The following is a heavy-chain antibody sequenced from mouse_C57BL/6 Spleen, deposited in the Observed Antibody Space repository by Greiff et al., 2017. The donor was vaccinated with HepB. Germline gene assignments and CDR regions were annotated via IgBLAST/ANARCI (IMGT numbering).Heavy chain of an antibody. CDR3: TRAITTVVATPWYFDV. J-gene: IGHJ1*03. Sequence: VQLQQSGAELVRPGASVTLSCKASGYTFTDYEMHWVKQTPVHGLEWIGAIDPETGGTAYNQKFKGKAILTADKSSSTAYMELLSLTSEDSAVYYCTRAITTVVATPWYFDVWGTGTTVTVSS. V-gene: IGHV1-15*01. CDR1: GYTFTDYE. D-gene: IGHD1-1*01. CDR2: IDPETGGT.